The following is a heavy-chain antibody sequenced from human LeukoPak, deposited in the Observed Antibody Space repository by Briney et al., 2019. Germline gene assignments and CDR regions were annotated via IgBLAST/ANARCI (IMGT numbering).Heavy chain of an antibody. J-gene: IGHJ4*02. Sequence: PGGSLRLSCAASEFTFSINAMSWVRQAPGRGLEWVASITSTGESTWYAGSVKGRFTISRDNSKYTVYLQMNSLRAEDTAIYYCAKDRPNYFGTNGHYYRRDGDFWGQGTLVTVSS. V-gene: IGHV3-23*01. D-gene: IGHD3-22*01. CDR2: ITSTGEST. CDR3: AKDRPNYFGTNGHYYRRDGDF. CDR1: EFTFSINA.